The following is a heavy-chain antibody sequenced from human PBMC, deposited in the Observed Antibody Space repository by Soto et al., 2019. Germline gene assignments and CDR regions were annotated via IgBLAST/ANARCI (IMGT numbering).Heavy chain of an antibody. Sequence: ETLSLTCAVYGGSFSGYYWSWIRQPPGKGLEWIGEINHSGSTNYNPSLKSRVTISVDTSKNQFSLKLSSVTAADTAVYYCARTPGGYGANWFDPWGQGTLVTVSS. CDR1: GGSFSGYY. D-gene: IGHD1-1*01. CDR3: ARTPGGYGANWFDP. CDR2: INHSGST. V-gene: IGHV4-34*01. J-gene: IGHJ5*02.